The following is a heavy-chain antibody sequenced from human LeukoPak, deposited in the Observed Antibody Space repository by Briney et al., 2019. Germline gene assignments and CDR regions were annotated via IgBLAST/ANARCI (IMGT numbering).Heavy chain of an antibody. CDR1: GGSFSGYY. V-gene: IGHV4-34*01. CDR2: INHSGST. D-gene: IGHD1-20*01. Sequence: PSETLSLTCAVYGGSFSGYYWSWIRQPPGKGLEWIGEINHSGSTNYNPSLKSRVTISVDTSKNQFSLKLSSVTAADTAVYFCARDPGYTANWNYFDYWGQGALVTVSS. CDR3: ARDPGYTANWNYFDY. J-gene: IGHJ4*02.